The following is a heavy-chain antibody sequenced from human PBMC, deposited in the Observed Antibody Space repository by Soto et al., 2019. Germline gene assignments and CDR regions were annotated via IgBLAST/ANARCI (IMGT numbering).Heavy chain of an antibody. D-gene: IGHD2-8*01. J-gene: IGHJ3*01. Sequence: SETLSLTCTVSGDSVSSGGYYWNWIRQHPGRGLEWLGYIYDSETTYYNPSLERRLSISVDASKNQFSLKVTSVAPADTAVYYCARENFGVIIHDAFDLWGQGTMVTVS. CDR2: IYDSETT. CDR3: ARENFGVIIHDAFDL. CDR1: GDSVSSGGYY. V-gene: IGHV4-31*03.